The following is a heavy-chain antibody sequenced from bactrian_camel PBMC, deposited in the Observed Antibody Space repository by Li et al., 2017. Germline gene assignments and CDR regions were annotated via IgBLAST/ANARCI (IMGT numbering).Heavy chain of an antibody. J-gene: IGHJ4*01. CDR2: IYTGGGRT. V-gene: IGHV3S1*01. CDR3: ALTSAGGSRYGVPVWYNY. D-gene: IGHD2*01. CDR1: GYTYRRHC. Sequence: HVQLVESGGGLVQPGGSLRLSCEASGYTYRRHCMAWFRHAPGKEREGVAAIYTGGGRTLYADSVKGRFTISRDNVKGQLYLQMNNLKSEDTALYYCALTSAGGSRYGVPVWYNYWGQGTQVTVS.